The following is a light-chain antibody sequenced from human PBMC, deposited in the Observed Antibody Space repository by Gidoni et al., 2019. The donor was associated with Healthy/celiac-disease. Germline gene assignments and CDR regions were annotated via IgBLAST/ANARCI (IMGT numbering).Light chain of an antibody. CDR3: QQYNS. CDR1: QSISSW. Sequence: DIQMTQSPSTLSASVGDRVTITCRASQSISSWLAWYQQKPGKAPKLLIYKASSLERGVPSRFSCSGSGTEFTLTISSLQPDDFATYYCQQYNSFGQGTKLEIK. CDR2: KAS. V-gene: IGKV1-5*03. J-gene: IGKJ2*01.